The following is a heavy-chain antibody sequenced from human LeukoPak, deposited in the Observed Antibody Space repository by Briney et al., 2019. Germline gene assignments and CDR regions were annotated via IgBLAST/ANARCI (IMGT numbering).Heavy chain of an antibody. D-gene: IGHD6-19*01. V-gene: IGHV3-21*01. CDR1: GFTFSSYS. CDR3: ARDRPQQWLVRGQRGYYYYMDV. CDR2: ISSSSSYI. Sequence: GGSLRLSCAASGFTFSSYSMNWVRQAPGKGLEWVSSISSSSSYIYYADSVKGRFTISRDNAKNSLYLQMNSLRAKDTAVYYCARDRPQQWLVRGQRGYYYYMDVWGKGTTVTISS. J-gene: IGHJ6*03.